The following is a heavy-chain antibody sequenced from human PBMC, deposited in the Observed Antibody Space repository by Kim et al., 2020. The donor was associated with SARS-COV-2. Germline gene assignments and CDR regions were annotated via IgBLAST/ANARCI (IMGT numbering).Heavy chain of an antibody. V-gene: IGHV4-30-2*01. CDR2: IYHSGST. Sequence: SETLSLTCAVSGGSISSGGYSWSWIRQPPGKGLEWIGYIYHSGSTYYNPSLKSRVTISVDRSKNQFSLKLSSVTAADTAVYYCARVGAGGSPHYYGMDVWGQGTTVRLL. CDR3: ARVGAGGSPHYYGMDV. CDR1: GGSISSGGYS. J-gene: IGHJ6*02. D-gene: IGHD3-10*01.